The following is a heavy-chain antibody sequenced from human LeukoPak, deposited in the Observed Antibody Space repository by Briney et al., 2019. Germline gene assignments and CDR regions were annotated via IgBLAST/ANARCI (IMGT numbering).Heavy chain of an antibody. CDR1: GFTFSSYA. CDR2: ISGSGGRT. Sequence: GGSLRLSCAASGFTFSSYAMSWVRQAPGKGLEWVSAISGSGGRTYYADSVKGRFTISRDNSRDTLYLQMNSLRAEDTAVYYCANGYYDYVWGSYYFDYWGQGTLVTVSS. J-gene: IGHJ4*02. CDR3: ANGYYDYVWGSYYFDY. V-gene: IGHV3-23*01. D-gene: IGHD3-16*01.